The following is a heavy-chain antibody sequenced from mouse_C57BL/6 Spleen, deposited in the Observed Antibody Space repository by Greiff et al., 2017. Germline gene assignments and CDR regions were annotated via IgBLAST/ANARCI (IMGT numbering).Heavy chain of an antibody. V-gene: IGHV1-4*01. CDR1: GYTFTSYT. Sequence: QVQLQQSGAELARPGASVKMSCKASGYTFTSYTMHWVKQRPGQGLEWIGYINPSSGYTKYNQKFKDKATLTADKSSSTAYMQLSSLTSEDSAVYYCARSGAYSNYVLDYWGQGTTLTVSS. D-gene: IGHD2-5*01. CDR3: ARSGAYSNYVLDY. CDR2: INPSSGYT. J-gene: IGHJ2*01.